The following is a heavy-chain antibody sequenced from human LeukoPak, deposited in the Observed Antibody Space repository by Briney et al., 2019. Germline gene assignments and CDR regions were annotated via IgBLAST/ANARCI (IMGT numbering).Heavy chain of an antibody. CDR3: ARVHCSSTSCFFFDY. Sequence: SETLSLTCAVYGGSYSGYYWSWIRQPPGKGLEWIGEINHSGSTNYNPSLKSRVTISVDTSKNQVSLKLSSVTAADTAVYYCARVHCSSTSCFFFDYWGQGTLVTVSS. CDR2: INHSGST. V-gene: IGHV4-34*01. D-gene: IGHD2-2*01. J-gene: IGHJ4*02. CDR1: GGSYSGYY.